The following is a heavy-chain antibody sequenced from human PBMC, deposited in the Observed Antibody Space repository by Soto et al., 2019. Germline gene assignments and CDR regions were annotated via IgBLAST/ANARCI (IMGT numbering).Heavy chain of an antibody. J-gene: IGHJ4*02. CDR2: ISDGDGDT. Sequence: EVLLLQSGGGLVQPGGSLRLSCAAAGFTFSNYAMTWVRQAPGKGLEWVSDISDGDGDTHYADSVKGRFTISRDNSKNTLYLQMSSLRADDAAVYYCAKGRTYFDFWGQGTLVTVSS. CDR1: GFTFSNYA. V-gene: IGHV3-23*01. CDR3: AKGRTYFDF.